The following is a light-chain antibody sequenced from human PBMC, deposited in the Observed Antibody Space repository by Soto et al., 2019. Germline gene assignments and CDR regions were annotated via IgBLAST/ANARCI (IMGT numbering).Light chain of an antibody. CDR2: YAS. CDR3: QHYSNWPPT. Sequence: EMVMTQSPATLSGSPGERVTLSCRASESVHSNLAWYQQKPGQGPSLLIYYASTRVTGVPDRFSGSGSGTEFTLTISSLQSEDFGVYYCQHYSNWPPTFGPGTKVEIK. CDR1: ESVHSN. J-gene: IGKJ3*01. V-gene: IGKV3-15*01.